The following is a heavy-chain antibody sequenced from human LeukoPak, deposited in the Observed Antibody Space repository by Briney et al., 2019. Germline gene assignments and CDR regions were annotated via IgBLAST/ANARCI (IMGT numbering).Heavy chain of an antibody. CDR2: INHSGSA. D-gene: IGHD3-22*01. J-gene: IGHJ4*02. V-gene: IGHV4-34*01. Sequence: SETLSLTCAVYGGPFSGYYWSWIRQPPGKGLEWIGEINHSGSANYNPSLKSRDTISVDMSKNQFSLKLSSVTAADTAVYYCAREGGNYYDSSGYDSAFDYGGQGPLVPVSS. CDR3: AREGGNYYDSSGYDSAFDY. CDR1: GGPFSGYY.